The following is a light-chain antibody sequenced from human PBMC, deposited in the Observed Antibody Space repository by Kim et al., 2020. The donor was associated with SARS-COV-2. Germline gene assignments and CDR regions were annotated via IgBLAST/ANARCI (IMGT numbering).Light chain of an antibody. CDR3: QVWDSSSNLVV. J-gene: IGLJ2*01. V-gene: IGLV3-21*04. Sequence: SYELTQPPSVSVAPGKTARITCGGNNIGSRSVNWYQQKPGRAPVLVIYYVTDRPSGIPDRFSGSSSGNMATLTISRVEAGDEADYFCQVWDSSSNLVVFGGGTQLNVL. CDR1: NIGSRS. CDR2: YVT.